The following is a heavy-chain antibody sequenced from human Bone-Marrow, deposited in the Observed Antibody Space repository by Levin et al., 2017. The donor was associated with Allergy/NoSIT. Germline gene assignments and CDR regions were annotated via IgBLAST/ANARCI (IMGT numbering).Heavy chain of an antibody. J-gene: IGHJ6*03. Sequence: GESLKISCEAPGNTFTSYMLHWVRQAPGQGLEWMGSINPSNGRTNYAQRYQGRVTMTRDTATTTGKLELSGLRSEDTAVYYCAYGPDYYYYMDVWGKGTTVTVSS. V-gene: IGHV1-46*01. CDR1: GNTFTSYM. CDR2: INPSNGRT. CDR3: AYGPDYYYYMDV. D-gene: IGHD4-17*01.